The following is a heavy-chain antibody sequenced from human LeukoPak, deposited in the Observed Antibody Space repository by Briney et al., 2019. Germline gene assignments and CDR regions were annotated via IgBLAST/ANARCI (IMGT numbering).Heavy chain of an antibody. J-gene: IGHJ5*02. CDR2: INPNSGGT. CDR3: ARGDGADTAMVTQGGYDSSGYYSGWFDP. V-gene: IGHV1-2*02. D-gene: IGHD3-22*01. CDR1: GYTFTGYY. Sequence: ASVTVSCKASGYTFTGYYMHWVRQAPGQGLEWMGWINPNSGGTNYAQKFQGRVTMTRDTSISTAYMELSRLRSDDTAVYYCARGDGADTAMVTQGGYDSSGYYSGWFDPWGQGTLVTVSS.